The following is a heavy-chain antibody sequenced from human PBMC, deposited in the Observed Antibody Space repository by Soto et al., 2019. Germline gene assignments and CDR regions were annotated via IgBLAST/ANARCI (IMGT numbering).Heavy chain of an antibody. V-gene: IGHV3-64D*06. CDR1: GFTFSSYA. J-gene: IGHJ4*02. Sequence: GGSLRLSCSASGFTFSSYAMHWVRQGPGKGLEYVSAISSNGGSTYYADSVKGRFTISRDNSKNTLYLQMSSLRAEDTAVYYCVKDHDFWSGYSFFDYWGQGTLVTVSS. D-gene: IGHD3-3*01. CDR2: ISSNGGST. CDR3: VKDHDFWSGYSFFDY.